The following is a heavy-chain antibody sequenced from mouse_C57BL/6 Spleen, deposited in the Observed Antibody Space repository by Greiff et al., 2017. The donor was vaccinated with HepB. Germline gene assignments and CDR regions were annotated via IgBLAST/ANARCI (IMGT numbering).Heavy chain of an antibody. J-gene: IGHJ1*03. CDR1: GFNIKNTY. CDR2: IDPANGNT. D-gene: IGHD1-1*01. V-gene: IGHV14-3*01. Sequence: EVQRVESVAELVRPRASVKLSCTASGFNIKNTYMHWVKQRPEQGLEWIGRIDPANGNTKYAPKFQGKATITADTSSNTAYLQLSSMTSGDTAIYYWARGEYYGSSDGYFDVWGTGTTVTVSS. CDR3: ARGEYYGSSDGYFDV.